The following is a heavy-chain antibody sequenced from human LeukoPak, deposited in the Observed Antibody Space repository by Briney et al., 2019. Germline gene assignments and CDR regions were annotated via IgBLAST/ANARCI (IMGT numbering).Heavy chain of an antibody. V-gene: IGHV4-30-2*01. CDR2: IYHSGST. Sequence: SETLSLTCTVSGGSISSGGYSWSWIRQPPGKGLEWIGYIYHSGSTYYNPSLKSRVTISVDRSKNQFSLKLSSVTAADTAVYYCARSVVRGVPRWFDPWGQGTLVTVSS. J-gene: IGHJ5*02. CDR3: ARSVVRGVPRWFDP. D-gene: IGHD3-10*02. CDR1: GGSISSGGYS.